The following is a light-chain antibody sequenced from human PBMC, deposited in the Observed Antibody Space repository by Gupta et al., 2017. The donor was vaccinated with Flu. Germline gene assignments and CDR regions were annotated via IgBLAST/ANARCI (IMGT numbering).Light chain of an antibody. CDR1: QFISSN. Sequence: PATLSVSPGESVTLSCRASQFISSNLDWYQQRPGQAPQRLIFDASTRATGIPARFSGSGYGTDFTLTISNLQSEDFAVYYCRQYLQWPHTFGQGTKLEIK. CDR2: DAS. J-gene: IGKJ2*01. V-gene: IGKV3-15*01. CDR3: RQYLQWPHT.